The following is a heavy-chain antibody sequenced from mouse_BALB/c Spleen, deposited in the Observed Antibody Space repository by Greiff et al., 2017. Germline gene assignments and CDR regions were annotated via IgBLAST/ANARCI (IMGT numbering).Heavy chain of an antibody. CDR3: ARDYGYDDGGAGYAMDY. V-gene: IGHV1-39*01. J-gene: IGHJ4*01. CDR1: GYSFTGYN. CDR2: IDPYYGGT. Sequence: EVKLVESGPELEKPGASVKISCKASGYSFTGYNMNWVKQSNGKSLEWIGNIDPYYGGTSYNQKFKGKATLTVDKSSSTAYMQLKSLTSEDSAVYYCARDYGYDDGGAGYAMDYWGQGTSVTVSS. D-gene: IGHD2-2*01.